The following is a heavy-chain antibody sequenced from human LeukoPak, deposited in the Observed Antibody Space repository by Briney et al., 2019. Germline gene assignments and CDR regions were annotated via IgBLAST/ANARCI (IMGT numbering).Heavy chain of an antibody. V-gene: IGHV3-7*01. J-gene: IGHJ4*02. CDR3: ARDRGYFVFDY. CDR1: GFTFSRFW. Sequence: GGSLRLSCAASGFTFSRFWMTWVRQAPGKGLEWVANIKEDGIDKYYVDSVKGRFTVSRDNAKNSLYLQMNSLRDEDTAVYYCARDRGYFVFDYWGQGTLVTVSS. D-gene: IGHD3-10*01. CDR2: IKEDGIDK.